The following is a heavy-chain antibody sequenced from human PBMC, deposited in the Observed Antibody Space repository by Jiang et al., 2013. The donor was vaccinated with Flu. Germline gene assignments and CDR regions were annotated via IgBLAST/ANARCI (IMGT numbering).Heavy chain of an antibody. Sequence: KPTQTLTLTCTFSGFSLSTRGVGVGWIRQPPGKALEWLALIYWDDDKRYSPSLKNRLSITQDSSKNQVALTMTNMAPVDTATYYCAHVSSYYEGSGYADYWGQGTLVTVSS. D-gene: IGHD3-22*01. CDR2: IYWDDDK. V-gene: IGHV2-5*02. CDR1: GFSLSTRGVG. J-gene: IGHJ4*02. CDR3: AHVSSYYEGSGYADY.